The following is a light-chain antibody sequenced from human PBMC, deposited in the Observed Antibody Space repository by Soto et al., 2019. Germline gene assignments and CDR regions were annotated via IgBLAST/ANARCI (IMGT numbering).Light chain of an antibody. CDR2: KAS. CDR3: QQYHIYSGT. J-gene: IGKJ1*01. V-gene: IGKV1-5*03. CDR1: QTIDSW. Sequence: DIQMTQSPSTLSASLGDRVTITCRASQTIDSWLAWYQQRTGKPPNLLIYKASTLASGAPSRFSGSGSGTEFNLTINSLQTDDFATYYCQQYHIYSGTFGQGTKVDIK.